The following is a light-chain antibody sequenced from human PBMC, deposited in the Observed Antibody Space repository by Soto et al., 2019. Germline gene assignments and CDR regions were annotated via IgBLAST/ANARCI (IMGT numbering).Light chain of an antibody. CDR3: NSYTSSSAVL. V-gene: IGLV2-14*03. CDR2: DVS. Sequence: QSELTQPASVSGSPGQSITISCTGTSSDVGGYNYVSWYQQHPGKAPKLIIYDVSNRPSGVSNRFSGSKSGNTASLTISGLQAEDEADYYCNSYTSSSAVLFGGGTKLTVL. CDR1: SSDVGGYNY. J-gene: IGLJ2*01.